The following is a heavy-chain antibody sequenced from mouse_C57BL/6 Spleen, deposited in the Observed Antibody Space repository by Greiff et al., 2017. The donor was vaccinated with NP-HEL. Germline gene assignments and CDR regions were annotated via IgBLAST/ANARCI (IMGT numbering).Heavy chain of an antibody. CDR1: GYTFTSYW. V-gene: IGHV1-61*01. D-gene: IGHD2-4*01. J-gene: IGHJ4*01. CDR2: IYPSDSET. CDR3: ARLRDYGDYAMDY. Sequence: QVQLQQPGAELVRPGSSVKLSCKASGYTFTSYWMDWVKQRPGQGLEWIGNIYPSDSETHYNQKFKDKATLTVDKSSSTAYMQLSRLTSEDSAVYYCARLRDYGDYAMDYWGQGTSVTVSS.